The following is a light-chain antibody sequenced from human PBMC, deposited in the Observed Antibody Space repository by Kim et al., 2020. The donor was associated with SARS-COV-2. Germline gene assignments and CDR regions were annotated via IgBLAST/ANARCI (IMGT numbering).Light chain of an antibody. CDR3: MQALQAPLA. CDR1: QSLLHSNGYNY. J-gene: IGKJ4*01. CDR2: LGS. V-gene: IGKV2-28*01. Sequence: PAAISCRSSQSLLHSNGYNYWDWYLQKPGQSPQVLMYLGSNRASGVPDRFSGSGSGTDFTLKISRVEAEDVGVYYCMQALQAPLAFGGGTKVDIK.